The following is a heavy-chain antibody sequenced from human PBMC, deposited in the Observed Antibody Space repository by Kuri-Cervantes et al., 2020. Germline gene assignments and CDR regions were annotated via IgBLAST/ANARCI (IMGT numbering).Heavy chain of an antibody. V-gene: IGHV4-59*01. CDR1: GDSISSYF. CDR2: VSNSGRT. Sequence: SETLSLTCAVSGDSISSYFWSWIRQPPGKGLEWIGYVSNSGRTDYNPSLGNRVTVSLDTSRNQFSLKLTSVTAADTAVYYCARVHNGVYSWFDPWGQGTLVTVSS. CDR3: ARVHNGVYSWFDP. D-gene: IGHD2-8*01. J-gene: IGHJ5*02.